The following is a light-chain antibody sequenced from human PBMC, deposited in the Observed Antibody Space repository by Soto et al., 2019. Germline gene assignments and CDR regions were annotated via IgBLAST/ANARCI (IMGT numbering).Light chain of an antibody. CDR2: AAS. J-gene: IGKJ1*01. CDR1: QSIRSY. V-gene: IGKV1-39*01. Sequence: DIKITQSPSSLSASVGDRVTITCRASQSIRSYLNWYRQTPGKAPKLLIYAASSLQSGVLSRFNGSGSGTDFTLTISSLQPEDVSTYYCQQGFSTPRTFGQGTKVDIK. CDR3: QQGFSTPRT.